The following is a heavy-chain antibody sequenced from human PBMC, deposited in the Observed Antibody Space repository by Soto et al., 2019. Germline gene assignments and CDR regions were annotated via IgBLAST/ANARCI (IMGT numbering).Heavy chain of an antibody. J-gene: IGHJ5*02. V-gene: IGHV4-34*01. CDR1: GGSFSGYY. Sequence: QVQLQQWGAGLLKPSETLSLTCAVYGGSFSGYYWSWIRQPPGKGLEWIGEINHSGSTKYNPSLKSRVTISVDTSKTQFSLKLSSVTAADTAVYYCARGLGSSWQPPFDPWGQRTLVTVSS. D-gene: IGHD6-13*01. CDR3: ARGLGSSWQPPFDP. CDR2: INHSGST.